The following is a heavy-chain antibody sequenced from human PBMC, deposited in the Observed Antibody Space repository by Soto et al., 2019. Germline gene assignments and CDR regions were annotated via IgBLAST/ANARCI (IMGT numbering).Heavy chain of an antibody. CDR2: IYFNGNT. V-gene: IGHV4-39*01. J-gene: IGHJ4*02. CDR1: GVSISDTSYY. CDR3: ARQGSY. Sequence: QLQLQESGQGLVKPSETLSLTCNVSGVSISDTSYYWGWIRQPPGKGLEWIGTIYFNGNTFYNPSLKSRLTISVDTSKNQFSLRLTSVTAADTAVYYCARQGSYWGQGNLVAVSS.